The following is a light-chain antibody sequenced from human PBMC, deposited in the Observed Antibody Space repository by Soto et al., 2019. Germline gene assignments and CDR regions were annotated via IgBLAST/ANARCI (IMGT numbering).Light chain of an antibody. Sequence: QSVLTQPRSVSGSPGQSVTISCTGTSSDVGGYNYVSWYQQHPGKAPKLMIYDVTTRPSWVPDRFSGSKSGNTASLTISGLQAEDEADYYCSSHAGSSVVFGTGTKVTVL. CDR3: SSHAGSSVV. V-gene: IGLV2-11*01. CDR1: SSDVGGYNY. J-gene: IGLJ1*01. CDR2: DVT.